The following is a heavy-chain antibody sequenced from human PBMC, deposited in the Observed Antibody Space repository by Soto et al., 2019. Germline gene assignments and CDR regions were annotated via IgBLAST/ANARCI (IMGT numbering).Heavy chain of an antibody. CDR1: GGSFSGYY. J-gene: IGHJ5*02. CDR3: ARGGSAAGTRWFDP. V-gene: IGHV4-34*01. D-gene: IGHD6-13*01. Sequence: SETLSLTCAVYGGSFSGYYWSWIRQPPGKGLEWIGEINHSGSTNYNPSPKSRVTISVDTSKNQFSLKLSSVTAADTAVYYCARGGSAAGTRWFDPWGQGTQVTVSS. CDR2: INHSGST.